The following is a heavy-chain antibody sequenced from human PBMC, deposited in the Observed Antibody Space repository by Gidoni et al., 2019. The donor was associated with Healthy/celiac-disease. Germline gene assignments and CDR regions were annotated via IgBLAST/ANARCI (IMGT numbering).Heavy chain of an antibody. D-gene: IGHD6-19*01. CDR2: ISSSRSTI. Sequence: EVQLVESGGGLVQPGGSLRLSCAAPGFTFSSYSMNWVRQAPGKGLEWVSYISSSRSTIYYADSVKGRFTISRDKAKNSLYLQMNSLRDEDTAVYYCARDLQDSSGWDGGFDYWGQGTLVTVSS. CDR3: ARDLQDSSGWDGGFDY. V-gene: IGHV3-48*02. CDR1: GFTFSSYS. J-gene: IGHJ4*02.